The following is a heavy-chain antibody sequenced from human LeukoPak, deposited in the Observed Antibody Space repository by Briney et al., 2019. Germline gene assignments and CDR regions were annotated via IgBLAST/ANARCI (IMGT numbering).Heavy chain of an antibody. V-gene: IGHV3-11*01. J-gene: IGHJ3*02. CDR1: GFTFSDYY. CDR2: ISSSGSTI. CDR3: ARDPLPYYYYDSSGYYGEAFDI. D-gene: IGHD3-22*01. Sequence: GGSLRLSCAASGFTFSDYYMSWIRQAPGKGLEWVSYISSSGSTIYYADSVKGRFTISRDNAKNSLYLQMNSLRAEDTAVYYCARDPLPYYYYDSSGYYGEAFDIWGQGTMVTVSS.